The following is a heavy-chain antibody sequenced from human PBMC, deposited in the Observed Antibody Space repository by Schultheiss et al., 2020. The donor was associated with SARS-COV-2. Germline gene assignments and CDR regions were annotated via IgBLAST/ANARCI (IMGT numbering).Heavy chain of an antibody. Sequence: GGSLRLSCAASGFTFSSYGMHWVRQAPGKGLEWVAVIWYDGSNKYYADSVKGRFTISRDNSKNTLYLQMNSLRAEDTAVYYCARGANGIVLDLWGQGTMVTVSS. CDR1: GFTFSSYG. D-gene: IGHD3-22*01. CDR2: IWYDGSNK. CDR3: ARGANGIVLDL. J-gene: IGHJ3*01. V-gene: IGHV3-33*01.